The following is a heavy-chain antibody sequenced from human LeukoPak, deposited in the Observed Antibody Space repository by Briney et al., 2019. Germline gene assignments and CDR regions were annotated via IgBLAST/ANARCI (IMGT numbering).Heavy chain of an antibody. J-gene: IGHJ4*02. Sequence: PGGSMRLSCAASGFTFSSYAMSWVRQAPGKGLEWVSAISGSGGSTYYAGSVKGRFTISRDNSKNTLYLQMNSLRAEDTAVYYCAKDLGYCSGGSCSYFDYWGQGTLVTVSS. V-gene: IGHV3-23*01. CDR2: ISGSGGST. D-gene: IGHD2-15*01. CDR3: AKDLGYCSGGSCSYFDY. CDR1: GFTFSSYA.